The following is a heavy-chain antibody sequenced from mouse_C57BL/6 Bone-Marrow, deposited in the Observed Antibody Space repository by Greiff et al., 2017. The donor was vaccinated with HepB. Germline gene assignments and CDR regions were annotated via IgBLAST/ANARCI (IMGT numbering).Heavy chain of an antibody. Sequence: VQLQESGPELVRPGVSVKISCKGSGYTFTDYAMHWVKQSHAKSLEWIGVISTYYGDASYNQKFKDKATMTVAKSSSTAYMELARLTSEDSAVYYCAREGFTTVVATRYFDVWGTGTTVTVSS. CDR2: ISTYYGDA. D-gene: IGHD1-1*01. J-gene: IGHJ1*03. V-gene: IGHV1-67*01. CDR3: AREGFTTVVATRYFDV. CDR1: GYTFTDYA.